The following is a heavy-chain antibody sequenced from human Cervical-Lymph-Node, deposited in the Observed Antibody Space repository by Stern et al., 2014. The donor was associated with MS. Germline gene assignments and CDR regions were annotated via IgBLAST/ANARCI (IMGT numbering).Heavy chain of an antibody. CDR3: ARGGTSSCDY. Sequence: VQLVQSGAEVKKPGASVKVSCKASGYTFTGYYMHWVRQAPGQGPEWMGWINSNSGGTTYAQKFQGRVTVTRDTSISTVYMELSRLRSEDTAVYYCARGGTSSCDYWGQGTLVTVSS. D-gene: IGHD1-14*01. CDR2: INSNSGGT. J-gene: IGHJ4*02. CDR1: GYTFTGYY. V-gene: IGHV1-2*02.